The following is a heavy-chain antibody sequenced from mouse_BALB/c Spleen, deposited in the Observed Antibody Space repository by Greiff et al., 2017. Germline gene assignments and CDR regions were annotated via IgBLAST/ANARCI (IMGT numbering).Heavy chain of an antibody. CDR3: ARDDRYDGAWFAY. Sequence: QVQLQQSGPGLVAPSQSLSITCTVSGFSLTSYGVHWVRQPPGKGLEWLGVIWAGGSTNYNSALMSRLSISKDNSKSQVFLKMHSLQTDDTAMYDCARDDRYDGAWFAYWGQGTLVTVSA. CDR2: IWAGGST. J-gene: IGHJ3*01. V-gene: IGHV2-9*02. D-gene: IGHD2-14*01. CDR1: GFSLTSYG.